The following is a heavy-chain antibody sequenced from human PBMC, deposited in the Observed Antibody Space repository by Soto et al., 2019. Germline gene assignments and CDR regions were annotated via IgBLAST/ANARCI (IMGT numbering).Heavy chain of an antibody. CDR2: ILVGSGNT. V-gene: IGHV1-58*02. J-gene: IGHJ5*02. CDR1: GPTFTTTG. Sequence: QIHLVQSGPEVKKPGTSVKVSCKASGPTFTTTGIQWVRQARGQRPEWIGWILVGSGNTNYAQKFQERVTITRDRPTTTVYMELTNLRSEDTALNYWPPNSSGFYRCFNSWGQGTLVAVSS. CDR3: PPNSSGFYRCFNS. D-gene: IGHD3-22*01.